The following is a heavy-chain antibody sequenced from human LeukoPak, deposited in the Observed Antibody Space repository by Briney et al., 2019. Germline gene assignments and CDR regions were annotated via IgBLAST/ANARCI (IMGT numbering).Heavy chain of an antibody. J-gene: IGHJ1*01. CDR1: GFTFSTYS. V-gene: IGHV3-21*01. Sequence: GGSLRLSCAASGFTFSTYSMNWVRQAPGKGLEWVSSISSSSTYIYYADSVKGRFTISRDNAKNSLYLQMNSLRAEDTAVYYCARDLTSSSTAYFHHWGQGTLVTVSS. D-gene: IGHD6-6*01. CDR3: ARDLTSSSTAYFHH. CDR2: ISSSSTYI.